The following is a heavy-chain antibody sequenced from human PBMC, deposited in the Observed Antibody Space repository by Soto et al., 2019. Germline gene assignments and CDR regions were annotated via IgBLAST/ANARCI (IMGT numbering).Heavy chain of an antibody. J-gene: IGHJ4*02. CDR2: IYWDDEK. D-gene: IGHD2-15*01. CDR1: GFSLSTGGVG. V-gene: IGHV2-5*02. CDR3: AHRNVEVVAESTSTVDY. Sequence: QITLKESGPTLVNPTQTLTLTCTFSGFSLSTGGVGVGWIRQPPGKALEWLALIYWDDEKRYTPSLQNRLTITKTSSNQVVLTMTNMDPVDTATYDCAHRNVEVVAESTSTVDYWGQGTLVTVSS.